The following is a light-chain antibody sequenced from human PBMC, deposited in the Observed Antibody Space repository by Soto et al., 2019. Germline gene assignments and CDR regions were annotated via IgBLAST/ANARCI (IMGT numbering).Light chain of an antibody. CDR3: QQYSRSPPIT. V-gene: IGKV3-20*01. Sequence: EIVLTQSPGTLSFSPGERATLPCRASQSVKSSYLAWYQHKPGQAPRLLIYGTSSRATGIPDRFSGSGSGTDFTLTINSLEPEDFAVYYCQQYSRSPPITFGQGTRLEI. J-gene: IGKJ5*01. CDR1: QSVKSSY. CDR2: GTS.